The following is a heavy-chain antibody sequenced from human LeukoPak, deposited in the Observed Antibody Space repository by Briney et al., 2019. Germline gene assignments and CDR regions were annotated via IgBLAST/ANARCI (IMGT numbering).Heavy chain of an antibody. CDR3: ARGRIAVAGTNWFDP. Sequence: GASVKVSCKAPGGTFSSYAISWVRQAPGQGLEWMGGIIPIFGTANYAQKFQGRVTITADESTSTAYMELSSLRSEDTAVYYCARGRIAVAGTNWFDPWGQGTLVTVSS. V-gene: IGHV1-69*13. CDR2: IIPIFGTA. D-gene: IGHD6-19*01. CDR1: GGTFSSYA. J-gene: IGHJ5*02.